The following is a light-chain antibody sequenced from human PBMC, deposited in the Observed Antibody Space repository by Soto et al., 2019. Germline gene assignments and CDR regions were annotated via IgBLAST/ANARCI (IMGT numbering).Light chain of an antibody. V-gene: IGKV3-15*01. Sequence: SRDILSLSPGKRVSLSSSASKSVNHNLAWYQQKTGQAPRLLIFDKSSRAPGVPARFSGSGTGTDFTLTINSLQSEDFGVYYCHQYNNWYPCTFGQGTRVAIK. CDR3: HQYNNWYPCT. CDR1: KSVNHN. J-gene: IGKJ5*01. CDR2: DKS.